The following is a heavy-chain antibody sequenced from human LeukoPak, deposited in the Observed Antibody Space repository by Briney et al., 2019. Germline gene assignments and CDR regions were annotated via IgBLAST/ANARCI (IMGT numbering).Heavy chain of an antibody. D-gene: IGHD3-22*01. CDR2: ISAYNGYT. V-gene: IGHV1-18*01. CDR3: ARDGHRMYYYESSDYRFDY. CDR1: GYTFTSYG. J-gene: IGHJ4*02. Sequence: GASVKVSCKASGYTFTSYGISWVRQAPGKGLEWMGWISAYNGYTKYAQKFQGRVAMTRDTSTSTAYMELRSLRSDDTAVYFCARDGHRMYYYESSDYRFDYWGQGTLVTVSS.